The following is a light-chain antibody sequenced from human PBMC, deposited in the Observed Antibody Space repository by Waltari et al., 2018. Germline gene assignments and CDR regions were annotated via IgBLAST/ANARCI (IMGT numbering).Light chain of an antibody. V-gene: IGLV3-1*01. CDR2: QDI. J-gene: IGLJ3*02. Sequence: SYELTQPPSVSVSPGQTASITCSGDISGSKYASWYQHKAGQSPLLVIFQDINRPSGIPERFSGSKSGNTATRTSSGTQAMEDADYYCQALGSNRWVFGGGTKLTVL. CDR3: QALGSNRWV. CDR1: ISGSKY.